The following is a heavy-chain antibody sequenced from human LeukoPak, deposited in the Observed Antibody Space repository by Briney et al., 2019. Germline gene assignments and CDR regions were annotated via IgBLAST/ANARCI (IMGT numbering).Heavy chain of an antibody. CDR1: GFTFSIYG. Sequence: GGSLRLSCAASGFTFSIYGMNWVRQAPGKGLEWVSGISPGGEITYYADSVKGRFTISRDNSKSTLSLQMNSLRAEDTAIYYCATYRQVLLPFESWGQGALVTVSS. J-gene: IGHJ4*02. V-gene: IGHV3-23*01. D-gene: IGHD2-8*02. CDR3: ATYRQVLLPFES. CDR2: ISPGGEIT.